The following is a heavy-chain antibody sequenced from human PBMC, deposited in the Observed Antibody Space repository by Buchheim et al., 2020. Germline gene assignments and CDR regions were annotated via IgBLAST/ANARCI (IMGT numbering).Heavy chain of an antibody. CDR1: GGSFSGYX. CDR3: ARGSTPAALFQH. CDR2: INHSGST. D-gene: IGHD2-15*01. Sequence: QVQLQQWGAGLLKPSETLSLTCAVYGGSFSGYXWSWIRQPPGKGLEWIGEINHSGSTNYNPSLKSRVTXSVDTSKNHFSLKLSSVTAADTAVYYCARGSTPAALFQHWGQGTL. V-gene: IGHV4-34*01. J-gene: IGHJ1*01.